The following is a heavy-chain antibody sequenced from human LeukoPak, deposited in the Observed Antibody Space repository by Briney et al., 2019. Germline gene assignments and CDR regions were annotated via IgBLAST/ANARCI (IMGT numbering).Heavy chain of an antibody. CDR1: GDTFTNYD. V-gene: IGHV1-8*01. J-gene: IGHJ4*02. Sequence: GASVKVSCKASGDTFTNYDIKGVRQATGEGLEWMGWMNPNSGNTGYAQKFQGRVTITRNTSISTAYMELSSLRSEDTAVYYCARVGPPRGGYYYDFDYWGQGTLVTVSS. CDR2: MNPNSGNT. CDR3: ARVGPPRGGYYYDFDY. D-gene: IGHD3-22*01.